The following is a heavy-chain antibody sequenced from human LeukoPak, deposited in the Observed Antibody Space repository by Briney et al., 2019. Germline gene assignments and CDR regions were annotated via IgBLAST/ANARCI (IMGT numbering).Heavy chain of an antibody. V-gene: IGHV3-48*01. CDR2: INTRSDTT. D-gene: IGHD5-18*01. CDR1: GFTFSSWN. CDR3: VRAQGAKIYGYGS. J-gene: IGHJ5*02. Sequence: GGSLRLSCAASGFTFSSWNMNWVRQAPGKGLEWVSYINTRSDTTYYADSVKGRFTISRDNAKNSLYLQMSSLRVEDTAVYYCVRAQGAKIYGYGSWGQGTLVTVSS.